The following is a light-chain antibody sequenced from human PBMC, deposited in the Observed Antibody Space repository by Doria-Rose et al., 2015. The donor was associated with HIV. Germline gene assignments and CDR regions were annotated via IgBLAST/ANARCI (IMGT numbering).Light chain of an antibody. J-gene: IGKJ1*01. CDR2: DGS. CDR3: DQYGTSWT. Sequence: QSPGTLSLSPGERATLSCRASQSFSSTYLAWYQQKPGQATSILIYDGSTRATGNSDRFSASRSGTDFTLTINRLEPEDFALYYCDQYGTSWTFGQGTKVEI. V-gene: IGKV3-20*01. CDR1: QSFSSTY.